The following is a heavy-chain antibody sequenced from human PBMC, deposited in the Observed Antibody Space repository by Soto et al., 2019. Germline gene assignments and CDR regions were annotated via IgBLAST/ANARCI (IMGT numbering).Heavy chain of an antibody. CDR3: AADLGPAYDSNNWFDP. D-gene: IGHD2-21*01. CDR1: GFIFSHAW. Sequence: EVQLVESGGDLVKPGGSLRLSCAASGFIFSHAWFHWVRQPPGKGLELVCRVKNNGGATDYAPSVKGRFTISRDDSKDTVYLQMSSLRTEDTAIYYCAADLGPAYDSNNWFDPWGQGTLVTVSS. CDR2: VKNNGGAT. V-gene: IGHV3-15*07. J-gene: IGHJ5*02.